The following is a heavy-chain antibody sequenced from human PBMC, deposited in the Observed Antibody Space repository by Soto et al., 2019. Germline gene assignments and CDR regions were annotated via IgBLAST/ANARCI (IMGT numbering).Heavy chain of an antibody. CDR1: GYTFTIYA. D-gene: IGHD6-19*01. J-gene: IGHJ5*02. CDR3: ARDPLQQWLVLFDP. CDR2: MNAGNGNT. V-gene: IGHV1-3*01. Sequence: GASLKVSCKASGYTFTIYAMHWVRQAPGQRLEWRGWMNAGNGNTKYSQKFQGRVTITRDPSASTAYMELSSLRSEDTAVYYWARDPLQQWLVLFDPWGQETLVPVSS.